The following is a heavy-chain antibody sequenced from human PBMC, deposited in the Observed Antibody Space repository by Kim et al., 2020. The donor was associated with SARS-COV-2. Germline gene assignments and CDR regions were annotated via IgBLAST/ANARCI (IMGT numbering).Heavy chain of an antibody. CDR3: ADGGYSYGLGY. D-gene: IGHD5-18*01. CDR2: IYYSGST. V-gene: IGHV4-39*01. CDR1: GGSISSSSYY. J-gene: IGHJ4*02. Sequence: SETLSLTCTVSGGSISSSSYYWGWIRQPPGKGLEWIGSIYYSGSTYYNPSLKSRVTISVDTSKNQFSLKLSSVTAADTAVYYCADGGYSYGLGYWGQGTLVTVSS.